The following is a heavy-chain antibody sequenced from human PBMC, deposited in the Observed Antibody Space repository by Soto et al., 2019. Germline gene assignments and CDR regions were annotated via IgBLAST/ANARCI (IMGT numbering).Heavy chain of an antibody. CDR1: AYSFTNYG. J-gene: IGHJ6*03. CDR2: ISAYNGNT. D-gene: IGHD6-19*01. CDR3: ARDRGVAPPVAGNTHYYYYMDV. V-gene: IGHV1-18*01. Sequence: QDQLVQSGVEVEKPGASVKVSCRASAYSFTNYGITWVRQAPGQGFEWMGWISAYNGNTNYAQKFQGRVTMTTDASTSTAYLELRSLRSDDTAVYYCARDRGVAPPVAGNTHYYYYMDVWGKGTTVTVSS.